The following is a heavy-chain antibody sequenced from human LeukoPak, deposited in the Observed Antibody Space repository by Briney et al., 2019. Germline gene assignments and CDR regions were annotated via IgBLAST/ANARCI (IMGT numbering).Heavy chain of an antibody. CDR3: ARESGYCSGGSCYWDNWFDP. V-gene: IGHV1-46*03. CDR2: INPSGGST. J-gene: IGHJ5*02. D-gene: IGHD2-15*01. Sequence: ASVKVSCKASGYTFTSYYMHWVRQAPGQGLEWMGIINPSGGSTSYAQKFQGRVTMTRDTSTSTVYMELSSLRSEDTAVYYCARESGYCSGGSCYWDNWFDPWGQGTLVTVSP. CDR1: GYTFTSYY.